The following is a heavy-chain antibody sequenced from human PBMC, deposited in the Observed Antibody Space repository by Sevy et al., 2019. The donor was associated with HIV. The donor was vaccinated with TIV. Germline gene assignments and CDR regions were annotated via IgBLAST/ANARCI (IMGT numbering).Heavy chain of an antibody. CDR2: ISYDGSNK. J-gene: IGHJ4*02. V-gene: IGHV3-30-3*01. CDR1: GFTFSSYA. CDR3: ARDVGYCDYYFDY. Sequence: GGSLRLSCASSGFTFSSYAMHWVRQAPGKGLEWVAVISYDGSNKYYADSVKGRFTSSRDNSKNTLFLQMNSLRAEDTAVYYCARDVGYCDYYFDYWGQGTLVTVSS. D-gene: IGHD4-17*01.